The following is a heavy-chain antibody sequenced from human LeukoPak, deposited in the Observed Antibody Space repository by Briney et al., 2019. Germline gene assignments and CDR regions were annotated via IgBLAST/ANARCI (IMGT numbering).Heavy chain of an antibody. J-gene: IGHJ4*02. V-gene: IGHV3-9*03. CDR3: AKSYGDYALDY. Sequence: GGSLRLSCAASGFTFDDYAMHWVRQAPGKGLEWVSGIGWNSGSIGYAASVRGRFTISRDNAKNSLYLQMNSLRAEDMALYYCAKSYGDYALDYWGQGTLVTVSS. CDR1: GFTFDDYA. CDR2: IGWNSGSI. D-gene: IGHD4-17*01.